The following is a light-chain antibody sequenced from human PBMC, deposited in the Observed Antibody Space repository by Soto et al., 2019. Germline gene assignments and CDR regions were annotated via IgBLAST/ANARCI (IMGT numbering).Light chain of an antibody. CDR1: QSVSSY. J-gene: IGKJ2*01. V-gene: IGKV3-11*01. CDR2: DAS. CDR3: QQRSSWPRT. Sequence: EIVLTQSPATLSLSPGERSTLSCRASQSVSSYLAWYQQKPPQTPRLLIYDASNRATGIPARFSGSESGTDFTLTISSLEPEDFAVYYCQQRSSWPRTYGQRTKLEIK.